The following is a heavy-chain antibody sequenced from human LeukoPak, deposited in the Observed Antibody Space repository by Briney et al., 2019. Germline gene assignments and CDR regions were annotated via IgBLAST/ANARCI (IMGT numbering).Heavy chain of an antibody. Sequence: SGPTLVKPTQTLTLTCTFSGFSLSTSGVGVVWIRQPPGKALEWLALIYWDDDKRYSPSLRSRLTITKDTSKNQVVLTMTNMDPVDTATYYCAHRGSSANYFDYWGQGILVTVSS. CDR3: AHRGSSANYFDY. CDR1: GFSLSTSGVG. J-gene: IGHJ4*02. CDR2: IYWDDDK. V-gene: IGHV2-5*02. D-gene: IGHD3-22*01.